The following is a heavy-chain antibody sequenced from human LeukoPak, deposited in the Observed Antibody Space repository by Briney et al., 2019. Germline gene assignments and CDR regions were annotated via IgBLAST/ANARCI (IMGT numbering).Heavy chain of an antibody. V-gene: IGHV4-30-2*01. CDR1: GGSISSGGYS. CDR2: IYHSGST. Sequence: PSETLSLTCAVSGGSISSGGYSWSWIRQPPGTGLEWIGYIYHSGSTYYNPSLKSRVTISVDSSKNQFSLKLSSVTAADTAVYYCARGLGGDFDYWGQGTLVTVSS. J-gene: IGHJ4*02. D-gene: IGHD3-10*01. CDR3: ARGLGGDFDY.